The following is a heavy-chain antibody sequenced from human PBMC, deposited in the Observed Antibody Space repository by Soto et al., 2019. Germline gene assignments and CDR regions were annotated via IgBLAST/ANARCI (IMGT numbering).Heavy chain of an antibody. D-gene: IGHD1-26*01. V-gene: IGHV3-30*18. CDR1: GFTFRSYA. CDR2: ISYDGGSE. Sequence: QVQLVESGGGVVQPGRSLRLSCAASGFTFRSYAMHWVRQTAVKGLEWVAFISYDGGSEEYEDSVKGRFTISRDNSKNTLFLQMDSLRPDDTAVYYCAKDVGEQGDFYSWGQGALVTVSS. CDR3: AKDVGEQGDFYS. J-gene: IGHJ4*02.